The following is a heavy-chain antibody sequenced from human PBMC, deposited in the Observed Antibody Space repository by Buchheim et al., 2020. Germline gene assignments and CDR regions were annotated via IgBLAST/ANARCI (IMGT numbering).Heavy chain of an antibody. CDR3: ARSSHDVLLWFDY. CDR2: ISYDGSNK. V-gene: IGHV3-30-3*01. Sequence: QVQLVESGGGVVQPGRSLRLSCAASGFTFSSYAMHWVRQAPGKGLEWVAVISYDGSNKYYADSVKGRFTISRDNSKNTLYLQMNSLRAEDTAVYYCARSSHDVLLWFDYWGQGTL. D-gene: IGHD3-10*01. CDR1: GFTFSSYA. J-gene: IGHJ4*02.